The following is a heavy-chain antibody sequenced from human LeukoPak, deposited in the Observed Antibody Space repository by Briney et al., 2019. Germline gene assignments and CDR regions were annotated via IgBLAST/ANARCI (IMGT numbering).Heavy chain of an antibody. CDR2: INHSGST. CDR3: ARLAGSGSTAIDY. J-gene: IGHJ4*02. Sequence: SETLSLTCAVYGGSFSGYYWSWIRQPPGKGLEWIGEINHSGSTNYNPSLKSRVTISVDTSKNQFSLKLSSVTAADTAVFYCARLAGSGSTAIDYWGQGTLVTVSS. CDR1: GGSFSGYY. V-gene: IGHV4-34*01. D-gene: IGHD3-10*01.